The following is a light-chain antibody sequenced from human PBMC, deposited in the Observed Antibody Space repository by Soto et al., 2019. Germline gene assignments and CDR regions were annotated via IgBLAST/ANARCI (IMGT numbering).Light chain of an antibody. V-gene: IGKV1-9*01. CDR1: QGISTY. Sequence: IQLTQSPSSLSASVGDRGTITCRSSQGISTYLAWYQQKPGKAPKVLIYAASTLQSGVPSRFSGSGSGTEFTLTISSLQPEDFATYYCQQLKNYSPITFGQGTRLEIK. CDR3: QQLKNYSPIT. CDR2: AAS. J-gene: IGKJ5*01.